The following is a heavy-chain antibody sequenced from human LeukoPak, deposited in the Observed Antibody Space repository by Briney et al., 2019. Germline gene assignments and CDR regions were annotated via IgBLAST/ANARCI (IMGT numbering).Heavy chain of an antibody. CDR1: GFTFSSYS. J-gene: IGHJ4*02. Sequence: GGSLRLSCAASGFTFSSYSMNWVRQAPGKGLEWVSSISSSSSYIYYADSVKGRFTISRDNAKNSLYLQMNSLRAEDTAVYYCARVLKGTIDFWSGYTQLGVWGQGTLVTVSS. CDR3: ARVLKGTIDFWSGYTQLGV. D-gene: IGHD3-3*01. CDR2: ISSSSSYI. V-gene: IGHV3-21*01.